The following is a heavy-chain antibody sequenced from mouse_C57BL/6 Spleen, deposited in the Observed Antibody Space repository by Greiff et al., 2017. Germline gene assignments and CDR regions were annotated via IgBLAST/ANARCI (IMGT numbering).Heavy chain of an antibody. Sequence: VQLQQSGPELVKPGASVKIPCKASGYTFTDYNMDWVKQSHGKSLEWIGDINPTNGGTIYNQKFKGKATLTVDKSSSTAYMELRSLTSEDTAVYYCARKGLDYAMDYWGQGTSVTVSS. J-gene: IGHJ4*01. CDR2: INPTNGGT. V-gene: IGHV1-18*01. CDR3: ARKGLDYAMDY. CDR1: GYTFTDYN.